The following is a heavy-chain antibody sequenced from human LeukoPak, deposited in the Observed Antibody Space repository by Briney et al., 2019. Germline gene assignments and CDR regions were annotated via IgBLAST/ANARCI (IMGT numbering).Heavy chain of an antibody. J-gene: IGHJ4*02. V-gene: IGHV3-23*01. CDR1: GSTFSRYA. CDR2: ISSDTT. CDR3: ARDDSSGYYYDY. D-gene: IGHD3-22*01. Sequence: PGGSLRLSCAASGSTFSRYAMMWLRQAPGKGLEWVSAISSDTTLYAGSVKGRFTISRDNSKNTLYLQMSSLRVEDTAVYYCARDDSSGYYYDYWGQGTLVTVSS.